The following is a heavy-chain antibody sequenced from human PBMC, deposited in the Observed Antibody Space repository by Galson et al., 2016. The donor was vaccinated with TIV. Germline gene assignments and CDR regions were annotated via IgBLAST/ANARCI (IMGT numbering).Heavy chain of an antibody. J-gene: IGHJ4*02. CDR1: GVIFRNFA. CDR2: ITPIFGTT. CDR3: ARVRGEFYDSSGYYDS. V-gene: IGHV1-69*13. Sequence: SVKVSCKASGVIFRNFAITWVRQAPGQGLEWMGRITPIFGTTKYAQKFQGRVTLTADDSTSTAYMELSFLRSEDTAIYYCARVRGEFYDSSGYYDSWGQGTLVGVSS. D-gene: IGHD3-22*01.